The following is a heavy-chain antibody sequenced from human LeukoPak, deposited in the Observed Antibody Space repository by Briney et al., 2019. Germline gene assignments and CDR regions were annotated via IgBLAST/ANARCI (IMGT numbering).Heavy chain of an antibody. D-gene: IGHD7-27*01. Sequence: SETLSLTCTVSGGSISSHYWSWIRQPPGKGLEWIGYIYYSGSTNYNPSLKSRVTISVDTSKNQFSLKLSSVTAADTAVYYCARDRLGNYDYWAQGTLVTVSS. CDR3: ARDRLGNYDY. CDR1: GGSISSHY. CDR2: IYYSGST. V-gene: IGHV4-59*11. J-gene: IGHJ4*02.